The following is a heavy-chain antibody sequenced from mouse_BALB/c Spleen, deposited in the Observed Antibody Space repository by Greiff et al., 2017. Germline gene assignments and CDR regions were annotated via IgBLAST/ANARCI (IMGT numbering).Heavy chain of an antibody. CDR2: IRNKANGYTT. Sequence: EVKVVESGGGLVQPGGSLRLSCATSGFTFTDYYMSWVRQPPGKALEWLGFIRNKANGYTTEYSASVKGRFTISRDNSQSILYLQMNTLRAEDSATYYCARDDVLRSYAMDYWGQGTSVTVSS. V-gene: IGHV7-3*02. D-gene: IGHD1-1*01. J-gene: IGHJ4*01. CDR1: GFTFTDYY. CDR3: ARDDVLRSYAMDY.